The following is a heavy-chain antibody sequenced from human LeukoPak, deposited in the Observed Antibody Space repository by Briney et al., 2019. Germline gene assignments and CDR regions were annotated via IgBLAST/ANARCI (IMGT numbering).Heavy chain of an antibody. CDR1: GYTFTGYY. J-gene: IGHJ6*02. CDR3: ARGNYDFWSGYSGAYGMDV. Sequence: ASVKVSCKASGYTFTGYYMHWVRQAPGQGLEWMGWISPNSGGTNYAQKFQGRVTMTRDTSISTAYMELSRLRSDDTAVYYCARGNYDFWSGYSGAYGMDVWGQGTTVTVSS. CDR2: ISPNSGGT. D-gene: IGHD3-3*01. V-gene: IGHV1-2*02.